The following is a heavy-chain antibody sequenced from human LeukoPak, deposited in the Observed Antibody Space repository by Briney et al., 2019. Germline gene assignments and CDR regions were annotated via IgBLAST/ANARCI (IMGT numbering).Heavy chain of an antibody. Sequence: ASVKVSCKAYGYTFTTYGIRWMRQAPGQGLEWMGWISAYNGDTKYAQKFQGRVTMTTETPTSTAYMELSSLRYDDTAVYYCARDLVAARLGWFDQWGQGTLVTVSS. CDR1: GYTFTTYG. CDR2: ISAYNGDT. D-gene: IGHD6-6*01. J-gene: IGHJ5*02. V-gene: IGHV1-18*01. CDR3: ARDLVAARLGWFDQ.